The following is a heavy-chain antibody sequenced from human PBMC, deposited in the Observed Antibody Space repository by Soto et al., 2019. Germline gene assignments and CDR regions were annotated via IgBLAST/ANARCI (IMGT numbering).Heavy chain of an antibody. D-gene: IGHD3-10*01. CDR3: ARGVTMVRGVQNFSFDI. V-gene: IGHV4-34*01. CDR1: GGSFSCYY. Sequence: PSETLSLTCAVYGGSFSCYYWSWIRQPPGKGLERIGEINHSGSTNYNPSLKSRVTIPVDTSKNQFSLKLSSVTAADTAVYYCARGVTMVRGVQNFSFDIWGPGTMVTVSS. CDR2: INHSGST. J-gene: IGHJ3*02.